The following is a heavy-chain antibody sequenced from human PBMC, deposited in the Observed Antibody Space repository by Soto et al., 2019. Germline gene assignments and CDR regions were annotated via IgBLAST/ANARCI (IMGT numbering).Heavy chain of an antibody. V-gene: IGHV3-21*01. CDR2: ISSSSSYI. CDR3: ARDNDKGHFDL. J-gene: IGHJ2*01. D-gene: IGHD3-9*01. Sequence: GGSLRLSCAASGFPFTNYWMNWVRRTPGKGLMWVSSISSSSSYIYYADSVKGRFTISRDNAKNSLYLQMNSLRAEDTAVYYCARDNDKGHFDLWGRGTLVTVSS. CDR1: GFPFTNYW.